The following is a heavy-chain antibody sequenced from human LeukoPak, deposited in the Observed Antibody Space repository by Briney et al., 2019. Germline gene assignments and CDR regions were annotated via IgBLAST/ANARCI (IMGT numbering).Heavy chain of an antibody. V-gene: IGHV1-24*01. D-gene: IGHD3-22*01. CDR3: AVSSGYLVDY. CDR1: GYTFTSYY. CDR2: FDPEDGET. Sequence: GASVKVSCTASGYTFTSYYMHWVRQAPGQGLEWMGGFDPEDGETIYAQKFQGRVTMTEDTSTDTAYMELSSLRSEDTAVYYCAVSSGYLVDYWGQGTLVTVSS. J-gene: IGHJ4*02.